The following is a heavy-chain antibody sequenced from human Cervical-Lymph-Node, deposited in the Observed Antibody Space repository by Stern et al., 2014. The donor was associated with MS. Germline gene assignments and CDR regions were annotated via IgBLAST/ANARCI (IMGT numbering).Heavy chain of an antibody. J-gene: IGHJ4*02. CDR2: ISHSGST. CDR1: GGSFSSSNW. CDR3: VYGGFHSPFAY. D-gene: IGHD4-23*01. V-gene: IGHV4-4*02. Sequence: QVQLQESGPGLVKPSGTLSLTCTVSGGSFSSSNWWSWVRQTPGKGLEWIGEISHSGSTSYTPSLKSRVTMSIDKSKRQFSLNLISVIAADTAVYYCVYGGFHSPFAYWSQGKLVTVSS.